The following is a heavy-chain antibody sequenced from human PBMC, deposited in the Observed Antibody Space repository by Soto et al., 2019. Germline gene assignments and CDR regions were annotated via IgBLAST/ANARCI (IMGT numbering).Heavy chain of an antibody. D-gene: IGHD5-12*01. CDR3: ARDQSGYDSVWFDP. V-gene: IGHV4-59*01. CDR2: IYYSGST. Sequence: LSLTCTVSGGSISSYYWSWIRQPPGKGLEWIGYIYYSGSTNYNPSLKSRVTISVDTSKNQFSLKLNSVTAADTAVYYCARDQSGYDSVWFDPWGQGTLVTVSS. J-gene: IGHJ5*02. CDR1: GGSISSYY.